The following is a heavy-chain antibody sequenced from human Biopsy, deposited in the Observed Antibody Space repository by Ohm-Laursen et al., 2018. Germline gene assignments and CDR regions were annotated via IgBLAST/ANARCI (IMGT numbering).Heavy chain of an antibody. D-gene: IGHD1-26*01. Sequence: SETLSLTCAVSGGSIYNFFWSWIRQPPGKGLEWIGYIYYSGSTNYNPSLRSRVTISVDRSKNQFSLELGSVTAADTAVYYCARVGAGAPSIDYFDYWGQGALVTVSS. J-gene: IGHJ4*02. CDR1: GGSIYNFF. CDR3: ARVGAGAPSIDYFDY. CDR2: IYYSGST. V-gene: IGHV4-59*01.